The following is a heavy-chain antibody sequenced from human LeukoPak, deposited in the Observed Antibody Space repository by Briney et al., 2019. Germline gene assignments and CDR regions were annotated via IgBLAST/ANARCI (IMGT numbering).Heavy chain of an antibody. Sequence: ASVKVSCKASGYTFTSYGISWVRQAPGQGLEWMGWISAYNGNTNYAQKLQGRVTMTTDTSTSTAYMELRSLRSDDTAVYYCARDHYCSRTSCYDAGLKDYYYYGMDVWGQGTTVTVSS. V-gene: IGHV1-18*01. D-gene: IGHD2-2*01. CDR3: ARDHYCSRTSCYDAGLKDYYYYGMDV. CDR1: GYTFTSYG. J-gene: IGHJ6*02. CDR2: ISAYNGNT.